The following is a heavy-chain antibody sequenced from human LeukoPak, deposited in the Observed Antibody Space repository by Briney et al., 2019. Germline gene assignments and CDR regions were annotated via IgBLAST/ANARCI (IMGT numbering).Heavy chain of an antibody. Sequence: GESLKISCKGSGYSFPNYWIAWVRQMPGKGLEWMGIIYPRDSDTRYSPSFEGQVTISVDKSISTAFLQWSSLKASDSAMYYCARREYGYVRNFDYWGQGTLVTVSS. V-gene: IGHV5-51*01. D-gene: IGHD5-18*01. J-gene: IGHJ4*02. CDR1: GYSFPNYW. CDR3: ARREYGYVRNFDY. CDR2: IYPRDSDT.